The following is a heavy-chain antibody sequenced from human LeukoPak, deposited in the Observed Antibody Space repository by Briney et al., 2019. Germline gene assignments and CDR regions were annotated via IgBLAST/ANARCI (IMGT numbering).Heavy chain of an antibody. CDR3: ARMSSSIMITFGGVIVRHYYFDY. V-gene: IGHV4-59*12. D-gene: IGHD3-16*02. CDR2: IYYSGNT. Sequence: SETLSLTCTVSGGSISSYYWSWIRQPPGKGLEWIGYIYYSGNTNYNPSLKGRVTISVDTSKNQFSLKLSSVTAADTAVYYCARMSSSIMITFGGVIVRHYYFDYWGQGTLVTVSS. J-gene: IGHJ4*02. CDR1: GGSISSYY.